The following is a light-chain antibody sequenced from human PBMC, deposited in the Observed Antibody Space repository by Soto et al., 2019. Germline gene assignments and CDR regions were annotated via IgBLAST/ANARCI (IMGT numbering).Light chain of an antibody. V-gene: IGKV3-11*01. CDR3: QQRSNWPL. J-gene: IGKJ4*01. CDR2: DAS. Sequence: IVVTQSPATLSLSPGERATLSCRASQSVSSYLAWYQQKPGQAPRLLIYDASNRATGIPARFSGSGSGTDFTLTISSLEPEDFAVYYCQQRSNWPLFGGGTKVDIK. CDR1: QSVSSY.